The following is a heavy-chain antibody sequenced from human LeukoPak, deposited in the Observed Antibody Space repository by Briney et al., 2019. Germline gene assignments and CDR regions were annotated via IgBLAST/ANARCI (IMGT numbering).Heavy chain of an antibody. CDR3: AKGSYCSSTSCYRTFDY. J-gene: IGHJ4*02. CDR1: GFTFSSYA. V-gene: IGHV3-23*01. D-gene: IGHD2-2*01. CDR2: ISGSGGST. Sequence: GGPLRLSCAASGFTFSSYAMSWVRQAPGKGLEWVSAISGSGGSTYYADSVKGRFTISRDNSKNTLYLQMNSLRAEDTAVYYCAKGSYCSSTSCYRTFDYWGQGTLVTVSS.